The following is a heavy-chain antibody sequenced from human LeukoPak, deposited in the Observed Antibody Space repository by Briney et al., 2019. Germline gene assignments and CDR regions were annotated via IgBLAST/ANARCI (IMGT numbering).Heavy chain of an antibody. CDR1: GYTFTSYA. Sequence: GASVKVSCKASGYTFTSYAMHWVRQAPGQRLEWMGWINAGNGNTKYSQKFQGRVTITRDTSASTAYMELSSLRSEDTAVYYCARAQRIPYSSSWPTGYWGQGTLVTVSS. V-gene: IGHV1-3*01. CDR2: INAGNGNT. D-gene: IGHD6-13*01. CDR3: ARAQRIPYSSSWPTGY. J-gene: IGHJ4*02.